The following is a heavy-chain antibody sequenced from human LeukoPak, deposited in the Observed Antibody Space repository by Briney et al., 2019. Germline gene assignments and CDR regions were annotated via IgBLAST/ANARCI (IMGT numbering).Heavy chain of an antibody. CDR2: ISTYNGNT. Sequence: GASVKVSCKSSGYTFTDYGISWVRQAPGQGPEWMGWISTYNGNTNYAQKFQGRLTMTRDTSTSTDYMDVRTLRSDDTAIYFCARDVKFQLLYWFDYWGQGSLVTVSS. J-gene: IGHJ4*02. V-gene: IGHV1-18*01. CDR3: ARDVKFQLLYWFDY. D-gene: IGHD3-3*01. CDR1: GYTFTDYG.